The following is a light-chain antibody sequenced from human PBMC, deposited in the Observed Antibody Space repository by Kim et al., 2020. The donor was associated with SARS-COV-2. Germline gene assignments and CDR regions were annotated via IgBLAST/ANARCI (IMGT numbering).Light chain of an antibody. CDR3: QQSNSAPYT. V-gene: IGKV1-39*01. Sequence: DIQMTQSPSSLPASVGDRVTITCRASQSIGSFLSWYQRKAGKAPKLLIYAASSLQSGVPSRFSGSGSGTDFTLTISSLQPEDFATYYCQQSNSAPYTFGQGTKLEI. J-gene: IGKJ2*01. CDR2: AAS. CDR1: QSIGSF.